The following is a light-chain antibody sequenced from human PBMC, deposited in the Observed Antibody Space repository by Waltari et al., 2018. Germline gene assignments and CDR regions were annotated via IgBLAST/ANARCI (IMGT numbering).Light chain of an antibody. CDR3: QQYYSTPDT. Sequence: DIVMTQSPDSLAVSLGERATINCKSSQSVLSSSNNKNYLAWYQQKPGQPPKLRIYWASTRESGVPDRVSGSGSGTDFTLTISSLQAEDVAVYYCQQYYSTPDTFGPGTKVDIK. V-gene: IGKV4-1*01. J-gene: IGKJ3*01. CDR2: WAS. CDR1: QSVLSSSNNKNY.